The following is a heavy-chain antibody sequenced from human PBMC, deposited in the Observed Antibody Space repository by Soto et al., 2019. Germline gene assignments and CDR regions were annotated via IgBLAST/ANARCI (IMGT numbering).Heavy chain of an antibody. V-gene: IGHV3-7*01. CDR2: IKQDGSEK. D-gene: IGHD3-9*01. Sequence: EVQLVESGGGLVQPGGSLRLSCAASGFTFSSYWMSWVRQAPGKGLEWVANIKQDGSEKYYVDSVKGRFTISRDNAKNSLYLQMNSLRAEDTAVYYCAREDGGLRYFDWLSPRPRHTVFDYWGQGTLVTVSS. J-gene: IGHJ4*02. CDR1: GFTFSSYW. CDR3: AREDGGLRYFDWLSPRPRHTVFDY.